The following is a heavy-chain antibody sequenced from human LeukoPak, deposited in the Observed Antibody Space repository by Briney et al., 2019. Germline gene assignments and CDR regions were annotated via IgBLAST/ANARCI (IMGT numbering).Heavy chain of an antibody. Sequence: PGGSLRLSCAASGFTFSSYAMSWVRQAPGKGLEWVSAISGSGGSTYYADSVKGRFTISRDNSKNTLYLQMNSLRAEDTAVYYCAKDSSIPEEQWLVLLDYYYYYGMDVWGQGTTVTVSS. CDR3: AKDSSIPEEQWLVLLDYYYYYGMDV. CDR2: ISGSGGST. D-gene: IGHD6-19*01. J-gene: IGHJ6*02. V-gene: IGHV3-23*01. CDR1: GFTFSSYA.